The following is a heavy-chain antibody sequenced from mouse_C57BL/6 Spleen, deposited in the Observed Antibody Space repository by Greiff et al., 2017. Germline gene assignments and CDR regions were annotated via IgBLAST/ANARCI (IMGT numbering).Heavy chain of an antibody. Sequence: VQLVESGAELVRPGASVTLSCKASGYTFTDYEMHWVKQTPVHGLEWIGAIDPETGGTAYNQKFKGKAILTADKSSSTAYMELRSLTSEGSAVYYCTRGGGSYWGQGTTLTVSS. CDR3: TRGGGSY. CDR2: IDPETGGT. J-gene: IGHJ2*01. V-gene: IGHV1-15*01. CDR1: GYTFTDYE.